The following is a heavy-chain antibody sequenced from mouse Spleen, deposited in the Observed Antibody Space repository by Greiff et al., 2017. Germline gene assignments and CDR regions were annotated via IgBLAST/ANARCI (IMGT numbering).Heavy chain of an antibody. Sequence: EVKLMESGGGLVKPGGSLKLSCAASGFTFSDYGMHWVRQAPEKGLEWVAYISSGSSTIYYADTVKGRFTISRDNAKNTLFLQMTSLRSEDTAMYYCARNRYDEGALYAMDYWGQGTSVTVSS. D-gene: IGHD2-14*01. V-gene: IGHV5-17*01. CDR3: ARNRYDEGALYAMDY. CDR2: ISSGSSTI. J-gene: IGHJ4*01. CDR1: GFTFSDYG.